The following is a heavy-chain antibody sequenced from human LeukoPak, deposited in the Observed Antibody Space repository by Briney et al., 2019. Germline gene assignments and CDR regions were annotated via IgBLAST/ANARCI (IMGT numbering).Heavy chain of an antibody. Sequence: GGSLRLSCAASGFTFSSYAMSWVRQAPGKGLEWVAFIRYDGSNKYYADSVKGRFTISRDNSKNTLYLQMNSPRAEDTAVYYCAKSQRFGELSNLLGYWGQGTLVTVSS. CDR3: AKSQRFGELSNLLGY. V-gene: IGHV3-30*02. J-gene: IGHJ4*02. D-gene: IGHD3-10*01. CDR2: IRYDGSNK. CDR1: GFTFSSYA.